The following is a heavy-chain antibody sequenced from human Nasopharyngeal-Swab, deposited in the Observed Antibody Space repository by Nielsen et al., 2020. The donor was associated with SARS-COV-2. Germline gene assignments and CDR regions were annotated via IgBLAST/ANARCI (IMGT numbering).Heavy chain of an antibody. J-gene: IGHJ4*02. V-gene: IGHV3-7*01. CDR3: ARDPAAITIFGVVIIGSRSYYFDY. Sequence: GESLKISCAASGFTFSSYWMSWVRQAPGKGLECVANIRQDGSEKYYVDSVKGRFTISRDNAKNSLYLQMNSLRAEDTAVYYCARDPAAITIFGVVIIGSRSYYFDYWGQGTLVTVSS. CDR1: GFTFSSYW. D-gene: IGHD3-3*01. CDR2: IRQDGSEK.